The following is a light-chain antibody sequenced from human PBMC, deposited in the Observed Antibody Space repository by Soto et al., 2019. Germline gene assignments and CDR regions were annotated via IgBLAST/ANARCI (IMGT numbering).Light chain of an antibody. CDR1: QSASSSD. CDR2: GAS. V-gene: IGKV3-20*01. J-gene: IGKJ2*01. CDR3: QQYGSSPPYT. Sequence: EIVLTQSPGTLSLSPGERATLSCRASQSASSSDLAWYQQRPDQAPRILIYGASSRATGIPDRFSSSGSGTDFTLTISRLEPEDFAVYYCQQYGSSPPYTFGQGTKVDIK.